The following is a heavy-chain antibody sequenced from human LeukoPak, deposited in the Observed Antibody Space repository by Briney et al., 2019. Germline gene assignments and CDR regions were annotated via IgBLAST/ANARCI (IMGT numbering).Heavy chain of an antibody. CDR3: AAGRDIAVAGPGGYFDY. V-gene: IGHV3-11*01. CDR1: GFTFSDYH. Sequence: GGSLRLSCAASGFTFSDYHMNWIRQAPGKGLEWVSYISPRGGSMYFADSVKGRFTISRDNAENSLFLQMNSLTAEDTAVYYCAAGRDIAVAGPGGYFDYWGQGTLVTVSS. D-gene: IGHD6-19*01. CDR2: ISPRGGSM. J-gene: IGHJ4*02.